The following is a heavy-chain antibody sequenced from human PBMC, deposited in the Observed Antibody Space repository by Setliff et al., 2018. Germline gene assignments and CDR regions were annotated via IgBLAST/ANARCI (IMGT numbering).Heavy chain of an antibody. J-gene: IGHJ6*02. CDR3: ARASARDYYYYYGMDV. V-gene: IGHV4-59*11. Sequence: SETLSLTCTVSGGSISSHYWSWIRQPPGKGLEWIGSIYYSGSTNYNPSLKSRVTISVDTSKNQFSLKLSSVTAADTAAYYCARASARDYYYYYGMDVWGQGTTVTVSS. CDR2: IYYSGST. D-gene: IGHD2-21*02. CDR1: GGSISSHY.